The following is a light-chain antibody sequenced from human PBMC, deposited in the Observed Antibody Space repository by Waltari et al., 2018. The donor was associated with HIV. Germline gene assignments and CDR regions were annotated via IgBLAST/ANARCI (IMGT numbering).Light chain of an antibody. J-gene: IGLJ2*01. Sequence: QSVLPQPPSVSATPGQRVTISCSGRSSNIGNNIVTWYQQLPGTAPKLIIYGNDQRPSGVPDRFSGSKSGTSASLAISGLQSEDEADYYCATWDDSLNGPLFGGGTKLTVL. CDR1: SSNIGNNI. CDR3: ATWDDSLNGPL. V-gene: IGLV1-44*01. CDR2: GND.